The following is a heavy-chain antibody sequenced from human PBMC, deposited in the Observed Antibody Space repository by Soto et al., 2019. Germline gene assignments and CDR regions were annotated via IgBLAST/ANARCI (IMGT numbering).Heavy chain of an antibody. V-gene: IGHV1-69*12. CDR1: GGSFSSYG. CDR3: ASDRGYGRVN. CDR2: IIPMFGIT. D-gene: IGHD2-15*01. Sequence: QVQLVQSGAEVKKPGSSLKVSCKVSGGSFSSYGFNWVRQAPGQGLEWMGGIIPMFGITNHTQKFQDRMTSSADASTSTGYMKLSSLGSDDTAIYYCASDRGYGRVNWGQGTRLTVSS. J-gene: IGHJ4*02.